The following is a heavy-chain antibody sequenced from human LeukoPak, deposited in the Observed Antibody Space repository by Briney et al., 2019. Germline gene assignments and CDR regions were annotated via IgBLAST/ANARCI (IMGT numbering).Heavy chain of an antibody. V-gene: IGHV4-39*01. Sequence: SQTLSLTCTVSGGSISSSSYYWGWIRQPPGKGLEWIGSIYYSGSTYYNPSLKSRVTISVDTSKNQFSLKLSSVTAADTAVYYCECSGSYINYFDYWGQGTLVTVSS. CDR1: GGSISSSSYY. CDR3: ECSGSYINYFDY. CDR2: IYYSGST. J-gene: IGHJ4*02. D-gene: IGHD3-10*02.